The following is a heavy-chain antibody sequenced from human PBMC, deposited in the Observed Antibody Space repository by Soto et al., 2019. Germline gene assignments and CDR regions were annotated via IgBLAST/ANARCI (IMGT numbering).Heavy chain of an antibody. CDR1: GYTFTGYY. CDR3: ARGWFGEYPYYYYGMDV. V-gene: IGHV1-2*04. Sequence: ASVKVSCKASGYTFTGYYMHWVRQAPGQGLEWVGWINPNSGGTNYAQKFQGWVTMTRDTSISTAYMELSRLRSDDTAVYYCARGWFGEYPYYYYGMDVWGQGTTVTVSS. D-gene: IGHD3-10*01. J-gene: IGHJ6*02. CDR2: INPNSGGT.